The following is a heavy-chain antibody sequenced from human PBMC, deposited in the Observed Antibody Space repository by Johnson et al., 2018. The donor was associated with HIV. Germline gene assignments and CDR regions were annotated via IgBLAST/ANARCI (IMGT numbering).Heavy chain of an antibody. CDR1: GFTFDDYT. J-gene: IGHJ3*02. D-gene: IGHD3-16*02. V-gene: IGHV3-43*01. CDR3: AKGSLVGPNDAFDI. CDR2: ISWDGGST. Sequence: VQLVESGGVVVQPGGSLRLSCAASGFTFDDYTMHWVRQAPGKGLEWVSLISWDGGSTYYAASVKGRFTISRDNSKNSLYLQMNSLRTEDTALYYCAKGSLVGPNDAFDIWGQGTMVTVSS.